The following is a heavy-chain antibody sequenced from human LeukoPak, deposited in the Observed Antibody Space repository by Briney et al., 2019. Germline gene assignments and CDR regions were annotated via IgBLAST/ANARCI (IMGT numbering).Heavy chain of an antibody. D-gene: IGHD2-2*01. V-gene: IGHV4-34*01. Sequence: SETLSLTCAVYGGSFSGYYWSWIRQPPGKGLEWIGEINHSGSTNYNPSLKSRVTISVDTSKNQFSLKLSSVTAEDTAVYYCARGIIIRKNVVVPKKLYYMDVWGKGTTVTISS. J-gene: IGHJ6*03. CDR1: GGSFSGYY. CDR3: ARGIIIRKNVVVPKKLYYMDV. CDR2: INHSGST.